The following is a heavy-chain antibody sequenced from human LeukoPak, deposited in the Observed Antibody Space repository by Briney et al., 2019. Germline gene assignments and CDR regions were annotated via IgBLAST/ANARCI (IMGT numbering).Heavy chain of an antibody. CDR1: GGSISSGDYY. Sequence: PSQTLSLTCTVSGGSISSGDYYWSWIRQPPGKGLEWIGYIYYSRSTYYNPSLKSRVTISVDTSKNQFSLKLSSVTAADTAVYYCARVGSGSYYQDAFDIWGQGTMVTVSS. D-gene: IGHD1-26*01. V-gene: IGHV4-30-4*08. J-gene: IGHJ3*02. CDR2: IYYSRST. CDR3: ARVGSGSYYQDAFDI.